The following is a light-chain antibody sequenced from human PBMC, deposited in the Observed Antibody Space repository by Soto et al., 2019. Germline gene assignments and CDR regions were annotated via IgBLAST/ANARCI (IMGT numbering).Light chain of an antibody. CDR2: GAS. J-gene: IGKJ1*01. CDR3: QQYNNWPPWT. V-gene: IGKV3-15*01. Sequence: EIVMTQSLSSLSVSPGDRAILSCRASQSVRSNLAWYQQKPGQAPRLIIYGASTRATGIPARFSGSGSGTEFTLTISSLQSEDFAVFYWQQYNNWPPWTFGQGTMVEVK. CDR1: QSVRSN.